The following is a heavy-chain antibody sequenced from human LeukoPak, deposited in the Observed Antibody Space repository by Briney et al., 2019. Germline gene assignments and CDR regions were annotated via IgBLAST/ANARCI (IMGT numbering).Heavy chain of an antibody. D-gene: IGHD2-2*01. CDR2: IIPILGIA. J-gene: IGHJ6*03. CDR1: GGTFSSYA. CDR3: ARVLAWDYCSSTSCQNNDYYYYMDV. Sequence: ASVKVSCKASGGTFSSYAISWVRQAPGQGLEWMGRIIPILGIANYAQKFQGRVTITADKSTSTAYMELSSLRSEDTAVYYCARVLAWDYCSSTSCQNNDYYYYMDVWGKGTTVTVSS. V-gene: IGHV1-69*04.